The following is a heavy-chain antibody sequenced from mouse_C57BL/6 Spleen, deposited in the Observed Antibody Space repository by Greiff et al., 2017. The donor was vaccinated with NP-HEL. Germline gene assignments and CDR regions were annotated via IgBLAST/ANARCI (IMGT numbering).Heavy chain of an antibody. CDR3: ASLPLDY. CDR1: GYTFTSYW. D-gene: IGHD2-1*01. J-gene: IGHJ2*01. V-gene: IGHV1-61*01. Sequence: VQLQQPGAELVRPGSSVKLSCKASGYTFTSYWMDWVKQRPGQGLEWIGNIYPSDSETHYNQHFKAQATLTVDKSSRTAYMQLSSLTSEDSAVYYCASLPLDYWGQGTTLTVSS. CDR2: IYPSDSET.